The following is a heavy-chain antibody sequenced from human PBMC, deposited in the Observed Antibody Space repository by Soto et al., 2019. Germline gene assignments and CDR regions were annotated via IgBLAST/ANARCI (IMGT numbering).Heavy chain of an antibody. CDR2: INHSGST. D-gene: IGHD3-3*01. J-gene: IGHJ4*02. CDR1: GGSFSGYY. V-gene: IGHV4-34*01. CDR3: ARGGYDFWSGYYSSHDY. Sequence: SETLSLTCAVYGGSFSGYYWSWIRQPPGKGLEWIGEINHSGSTNYNPSLKSRVTISVDTSKNQFSLELSSVTAADTAVYYCARGGYDFWSGYYSSHDYWGQGTLVTVSS.